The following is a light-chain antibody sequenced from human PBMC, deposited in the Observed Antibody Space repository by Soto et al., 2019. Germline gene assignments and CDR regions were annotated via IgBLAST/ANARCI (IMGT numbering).Light chain of an antibody. J-gene: IGLJ2*01. V-gene: IGLV1-40*01. CDR1: SSNIGTGYD. CDR2: GNS. Sequence: QSVLTQPHSVSGAPGQRVTISCTGSSSNIGTGYDVHWYQQLPGTAPKLLIYGNSNRPSGVPDRFSGSKSGTSASLAITGLQAEDEADYYCQSYDSRLSVVFGGGTKVTVL. CDR3: QSYDSRLSVV.